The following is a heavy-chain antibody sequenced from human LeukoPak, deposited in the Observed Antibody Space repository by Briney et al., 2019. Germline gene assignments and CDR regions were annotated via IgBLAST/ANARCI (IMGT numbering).Heavy chain of an antibody. CDR1: GFTFSSYA. V-gene: IGHV3-64*01. CDR3: ARALGIPAVPFDY. CDR2: ISSNGGST. D-gene: IGHD6-25*01. Sequence: PGGSLRLSCAASGFTFSSYAMHWVRQAPGKGLEYVSAISSNGGSTYYANSVKGRFTISRDNSKNTLYLQMGSLRAEDMAVYYCARALGIPAVPFDYWGQGTLVTVSS. J-gene: IGHJ4*02.